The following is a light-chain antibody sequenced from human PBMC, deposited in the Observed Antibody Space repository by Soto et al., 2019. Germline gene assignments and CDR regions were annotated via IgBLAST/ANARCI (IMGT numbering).Light chain of an antibody. Sequence: EIQMTQSASTLAGCVGDGVTMXCRASQTWSSWLDWYQQKTGQAPKLLIYKASTLKRGVQSRFSGSGSGTEFTITISSLQPDDFATYYCQHYNSYSEGFGQGTRWIS. CDR1: QTWSSW. J-gene: IGKJ1*01. CDR3: QHYNSYSEG. V-gene: IGKV1-5*03. CDR2: KAS.